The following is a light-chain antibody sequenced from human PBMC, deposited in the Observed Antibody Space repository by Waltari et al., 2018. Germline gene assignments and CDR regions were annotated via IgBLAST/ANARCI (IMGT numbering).Light chain of an antibody. J-gene: IGLJ3*02. CDR2: YKSDADN. Sequence: QAVLTQPSSLSASPGSSASLTCTLHTGINVGTSRIYWYQQKPGSPPQYLLRYKSDADNQQGSGVPSRFYGSTDASANAGILLISGLQSEDEADYYCMIWHSSAWVFGGGTKLTVL. V-gene: IGLV5-45*02. CDR1: TGINVGTSR. CDR3: MIWHSSAWV.